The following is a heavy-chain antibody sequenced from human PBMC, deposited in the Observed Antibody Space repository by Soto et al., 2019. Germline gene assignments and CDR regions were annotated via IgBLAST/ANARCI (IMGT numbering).Heavy chain of an antibody. V-gene: IGHV3-66*01. CDR2: IYSGGST. J-gene: IGHJ4*02. CDR1: GFTVSSNY. Sequence: EVQLVESGGGLVQPGGSLRLSCAASGFTVSSNYMSWVRQAPGKGLEWVSVIYSGGSTYYADSVKGRFTISRDNSKNTLYLQMNSLRAGNAAVYYCERDVDPGGYSRWGQGTLVSV. D-gene: IGHD2-15*01. CDR3: ERDVDPGGYSR.